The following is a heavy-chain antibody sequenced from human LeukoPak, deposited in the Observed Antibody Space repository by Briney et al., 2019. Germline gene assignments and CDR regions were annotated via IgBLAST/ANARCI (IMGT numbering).Heavy chain of an antibody. CDR1: GFTFSSYG. V-gene: IGHV3-33*06. D-gene: IGHD6-13*01. J-gene: IGHJ4*02. Sequence: PGRSLRLSCAAPGFTFSSYGMHWVRQAPGKGLEWVAVIWYDGSNKYYADSVKGRFTISRDNSKNTLHLQMNSLRAEDTAVYYCAKDLYSSWLDYWGQGTLVTVSS. CDR3: AKDLYSSWLDY. CDR2: IWYDGSNK.